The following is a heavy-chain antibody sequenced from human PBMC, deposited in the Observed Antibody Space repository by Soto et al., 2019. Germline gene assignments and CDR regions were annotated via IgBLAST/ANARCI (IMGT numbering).Heavy chain of an antibody. Sequence: PSETLSLTCTVSGGSISSYYWSWIRQPPGKGLEWIGYIYYSGSTNYNPSLKSRVTISVDTSKNQFSLKLSSVTAADTAVYYCARVRWSSSWGYYYNGMDVWGQGTTVTVSS. D-gene: IGHD6-13*01. CDR3: ARVRWSSSWGYYYNGMDV. CDR2: IYYSGST. CDR1: GGSISSYY. J-gene: IGHJ6*02. V-gene: IGHV4-59*01.